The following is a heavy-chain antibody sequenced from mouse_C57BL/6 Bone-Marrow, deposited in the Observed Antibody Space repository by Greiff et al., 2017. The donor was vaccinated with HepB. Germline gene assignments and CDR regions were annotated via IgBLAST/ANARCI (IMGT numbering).Heavy chain of an antibody. CDR3: TRDYCGSSPYYFGC. J-gene: IGHJ2*01. CDR2: IYPGGGST. CDR1: GYTFTSYD. V-gene: IGHV1-85*01. D-gene: IGHD1-1*01. Sequence: VKLQESGPELVKPGASVKLSCKASGYTFTSYDINWVKQRPGQGLEWIGWIYPGGGSTKYNEKFKGKATLTVNTSSSTAYMELHSLTSEDAAVYFCTRDYCGSSPYYFGCWGQGTTLTVSS.